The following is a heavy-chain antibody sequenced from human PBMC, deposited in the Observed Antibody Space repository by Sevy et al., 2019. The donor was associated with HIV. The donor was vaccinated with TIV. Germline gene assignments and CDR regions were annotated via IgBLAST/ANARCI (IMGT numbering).Heavy chain of an antibody. CDR2: IYWNDDK. Sequence: SGPTLVNPTQTLTLTCTFSGFSLSTSGVGVGWIRQPPGKALEWLAHIYWNDDKRYSPSLKSRLTITKVTSKNQVVLTMTNMDPVDTATYYCVGPYYGDWFDPWGQGTLVTVSS. D-gene: IGHD3-22*01. CDR1: GFSLSTSGVG. V-gene: IGHV2-5*01. CDR3: VGPYYGDWFDP. J-gene: IGHJ5*02.